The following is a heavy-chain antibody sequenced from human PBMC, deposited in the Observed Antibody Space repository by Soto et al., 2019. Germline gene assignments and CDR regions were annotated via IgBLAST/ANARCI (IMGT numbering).Heavy chain of an antibody. J-gene: IGHJ5*02. CDR3: AHTPNYYQYDWFDP. V-gene: IGHV2-5*02. CDR2: IYWDDDK. D-gene: IGHD3-16*01. CDR1: GFSLTTRGVG. Sequence: QITLKESGPTLVKPTQTLTLTCTFSGFSLTTRGVGVGWIRQPPGKALECLALIYWDDDKRYSPSLQSRLSINQGTPKNPVGLTMTNVDPVDTGTNYCAHTPNYYQYDWFDPWGQGTLVSVSS.